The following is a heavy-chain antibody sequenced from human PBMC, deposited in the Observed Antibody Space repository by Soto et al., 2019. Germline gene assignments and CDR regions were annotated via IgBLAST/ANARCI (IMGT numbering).Heavy chain of an antibody. D-gene: IGHD6-6*01. CDR3: ASRPTSDSSSPFDY. CDR2: IYYSGST. V-gene: IGHV4-59*08. CDR1: GASISSYY. J-gene: IGHJ4*02. Sequence: QVQLQEAGPGLVRPSETLSLTCTVSGASISSYYWSWLRQPPGKGLEWIGYIYYSGSTNYNPSLKSRVTISLDTSKKQFSLKLSSMTAADTAVYYCASRPTSDSSSPFDYWGQGTLVTVSS.